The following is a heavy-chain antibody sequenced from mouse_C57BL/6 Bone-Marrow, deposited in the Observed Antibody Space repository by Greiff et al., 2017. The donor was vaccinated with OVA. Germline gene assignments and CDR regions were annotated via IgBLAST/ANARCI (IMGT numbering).Heavy chain of an antibody. Sequence: QVQLQQSGAELVRPGTSVKVSCKASGYAFTNYLIEWVKQRPGQGLEWIGVINPGSGGTNYNEKFKGKATLTADKSSSTAYMQLSSLTSEDSAVYVCARRDSLYAMDYWGQGTSVTVSS. CDR3: ARRDSLYAMDY. CDR2: INPGSGGT. V-gene: IGHV1-54*01. CDR1: GYAFTNYL. D-gene: IGHD3-3*01. J-gene: IGHJ4*01.